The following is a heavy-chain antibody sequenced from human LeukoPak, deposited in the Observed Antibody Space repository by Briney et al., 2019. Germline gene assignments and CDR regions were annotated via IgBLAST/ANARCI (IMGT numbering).Heavy chain of an antibody. V-gene: IGHV4-59*01. Sequence: ETSETLSLTCTVSGGSISSYYWSWIRQPPGKGLEWIGYIYYSGSTNYNPSLKSRVTISVDTSKNQFSLKLSSVTAADTAVYYCAREGIVGASHPFDIWGQGTMVTVSS. D-gene: IGHD1-26*01. CDR3: AREGIVGASHPFDI. CDR2: IYYSGST. CDR1: GGSISSYY. J-gene: IGHJ3*02.